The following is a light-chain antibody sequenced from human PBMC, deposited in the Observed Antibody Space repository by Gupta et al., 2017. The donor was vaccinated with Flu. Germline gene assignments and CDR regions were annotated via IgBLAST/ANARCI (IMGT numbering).Light chain of an antibody. Sequence: SVTVSCTGTSSNIGSYTWVSWYQQRPGTAPKLIIHDVTERPSGVPDRFSGFKFGNTASLTISGLQPEDEADYYCCSYAGAYSVIFGGGTKLIVL. J-gene: IGLJ2*01. CDR2: DVT. CDR1: SSNIGSYTW. V-gene: IGLV2-11*03. CDR3: CSYAGAYSVI.